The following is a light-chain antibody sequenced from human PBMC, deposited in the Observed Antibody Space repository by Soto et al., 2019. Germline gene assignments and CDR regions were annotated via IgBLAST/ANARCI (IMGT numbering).Light chain of an antibody. CDR3: QHFRT. V-gene: IGKV3-20*01. J-gene: IGKJ3*01. CDR1: QSISSSY. CDR2: GAS. Sequence: DIVLTQSPGTLSLSPGERATLSCRTSQSISSSYLAWYQQKPGQAPRLLIYGASRRATGIPGRFSGSGSGTDFPLTISSLEPEDFAVYYCQHFRTFGPGTKVDIK.